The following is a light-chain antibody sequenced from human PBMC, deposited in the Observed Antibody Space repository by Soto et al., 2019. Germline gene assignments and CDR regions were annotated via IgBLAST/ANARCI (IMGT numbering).Light chain of an antibody. CDR1: QNVRSN. V-gene: IGKV3-15*01. CDR3: KQYNNWPRT. J-gene: IGKJ1*01. Sequence: EIVLTQSPGTLSLSPGERVTLSCRASQNVRSNYLAWYQQKPGQAPRLLIYGAYTRATGIQARFSGSGSGTEFTLTIRSLQSEDFAVYYCKQYNNWPRTFGQGTKVDIK. CDR2: GAY.